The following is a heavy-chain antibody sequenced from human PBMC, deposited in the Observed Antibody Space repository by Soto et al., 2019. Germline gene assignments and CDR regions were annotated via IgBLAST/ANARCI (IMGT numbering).Heavy chain of an antibody. CDR2: INHSGST. D-gene: IGHD5-12*01. Sequence: SETLSLTCAVYGGSFSGYYWSWIRQPPGKGLEWIGEINHSGSTNYNPSLKSRVTISVDTSKNQFSLKLSSVTAADTAVYYCARGLRRWLQLIYFAYWGQGTLVTVSS. J-gene: IGHJ4*02. CDR3: ARGLRRWLQLIYFAY. V-gene: IGHV4-34*01. CDR1: GGSFSGYY.